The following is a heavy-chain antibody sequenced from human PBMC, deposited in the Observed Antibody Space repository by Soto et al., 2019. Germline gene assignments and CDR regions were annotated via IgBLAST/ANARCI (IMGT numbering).Heavy chain of an antibody. D-gene: IGHD6-19*01. CDR3: ATGVSSGWPYYYYYYGMDV. CDR1: GYTLTELS. CDR2: FDPEDGET. Sequence: GASVKVSCKVSGYTLTELSMRWVRQAPGKGLEWMGGFDPEDGETIYAQKFQGRVTMTEDTSTDTAYMELSSLRSEDTAVYYCATGVSSGWPYYYYYYGMDVWGQGTTVTVSS. J-gene: IGHJ6*02. V-gene: IGHV1-24*01.